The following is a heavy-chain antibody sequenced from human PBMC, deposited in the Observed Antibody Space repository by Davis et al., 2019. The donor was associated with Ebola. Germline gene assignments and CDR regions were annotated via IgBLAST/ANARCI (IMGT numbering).Heavy chain of an antibody. CDR3: ARRSIAAPFDY. V-gene: IGHV4-34*01. CDR2: INHSGST. Sequence: MPSETLSLTCAVYGGSFSGYYWSWIRQPPGKGLEWIGEINHSGSTNYNPSLTSRVTISVDTSKNQFSLKLSSVTAADTAVYYCARRSIAAPFDYWGQGTLVTVSS. CDR1: GGSFSGYY. J-gene: IGHJ4*02. D-gene: IGHD6-6*01.